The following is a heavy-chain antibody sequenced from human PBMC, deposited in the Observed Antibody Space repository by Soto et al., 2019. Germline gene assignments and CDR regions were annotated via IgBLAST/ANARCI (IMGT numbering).Heavy chain of an antibody. J-gene: IGHJ4*02. D-gene: IGHD2-2*02. CDR2: ISGSGDST. V-gene: IGHV3-23*01. CDR3: AQDSPTIIVVVPTVIRY. CDR1: GFTFSSYA. Sequence: EVQLLDSGGGLVQPGGSLRLSCAASGFTFSSYARSWVRQAPGKWLVWVSSISGSGDSTYQADSVVGRSTISRVNYKNSVYLQMTSLRAEDTDVYYWAQDSPTIIVVVPTVIRYWGQGTLVAVAS.